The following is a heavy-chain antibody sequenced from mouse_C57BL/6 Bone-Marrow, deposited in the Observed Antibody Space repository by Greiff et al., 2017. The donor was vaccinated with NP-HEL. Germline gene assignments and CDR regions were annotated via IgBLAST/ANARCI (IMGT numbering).Heavy chain of an antibody. CDR1: GYTFTSYW. D-gene: IGHD2-4*01. CDR3: AILYDYVWFAY. CDR2: IHPSDSDT. V-gene: IGHV1-74*01. Sequence: VQLQQPGAELVKPGASVKVSCKASGYTFTSYWMHWVKQRPGQGLEWIGRIHPSDSDTNYNQKFKGKATLTVDKSSSTAYMQISSLTSEDSAVYYCAILYDYVWFAYWGQGTLVTVSA. J-gene: IGHJ3*01.